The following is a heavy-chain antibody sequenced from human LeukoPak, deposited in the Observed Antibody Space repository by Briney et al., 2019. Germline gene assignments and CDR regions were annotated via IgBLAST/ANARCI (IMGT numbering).Heavy chain of an antibody. CDR1: GFTFSDYA. CDR3: AKDSPSVTATPHDY. Sequence: GGSLRLSCAASGFTFSDYAMSWVRQAPGKGLDWVSTISSYGGSTYYADSVKGRFTISRDNSKNTLYPQMNSLRAEDTAVYFCAKDSPSVTATPHDYWGQGALVTVSS. D-gene: IGHD2-21*02. CDR2: ISSYGGST. J-gene: IGHJ4*02. V-gene: IGHV3-23*01.